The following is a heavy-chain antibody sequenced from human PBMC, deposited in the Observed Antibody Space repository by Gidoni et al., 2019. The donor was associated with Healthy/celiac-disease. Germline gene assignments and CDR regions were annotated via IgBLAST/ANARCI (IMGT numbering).Heavy chain of an antibody. D-gene: IGHD3-22*01. V-gene: IGHV3-23*01. CDR2: ISGSGGST. CDR3: AKDRDYYDSSGYQY. J-gene: IGHJ4*02. Sequence: EVQLLESGGGLVQPGGSLRLSCTASGFIFSSYAMSWVRQAPGKGVEWVSAISGSGGSTYYADSVKGRFTISRDNSKNTLYLQMNSLRAEDTAVYYCAKDRDYYDSSGYQYWGQGTLVTVSS. CDR1: GFIFSSYA.